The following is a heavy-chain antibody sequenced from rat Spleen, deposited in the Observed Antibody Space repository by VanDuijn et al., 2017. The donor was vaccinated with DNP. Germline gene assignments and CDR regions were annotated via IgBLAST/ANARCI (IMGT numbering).Heavy chain of an antibody. J-gene: IGHJ3*01. CDR3: TTHGASYGLNWFAY. V-gene: IGHV5-27*01. CDR2: ISPSGGST. Sequence: EVQLVESGGGLVQPGRSLKLSCSASGFIFSNYDMAWVRPAPTKGLEWVAYISPSGGSTYYRDSVKCRFTISRDNAKNTLYLQMDSLRSEDTATYYCTTHGASYGLNWFAYWGQGTLVTVSS. CDR1: GFIFSNYD. D-gene: IGHD1-11*01.